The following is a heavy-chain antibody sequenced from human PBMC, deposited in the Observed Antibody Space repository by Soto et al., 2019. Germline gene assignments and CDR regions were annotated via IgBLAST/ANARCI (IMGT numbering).Heavy chain of an antibody. CDR1: GDTSSNYG. CDR3: ARDPDEVVGTDYHYYGMDV. D-gene: IGHD1-26*01. V-gene: IGHV1-69*06. Sequence: VKVSCKASGDTSSNYGVSWVRQAPGQGLEWMGGILPVFGTTTYARNFQGRITITAGKSTSTVYMELTSLRSDDTATYYCARDPDEVVGTDYHYYGMDVWDQGATVTVSS. CDR2: ILPVFGTT. J-gene: IGHJ6*02.